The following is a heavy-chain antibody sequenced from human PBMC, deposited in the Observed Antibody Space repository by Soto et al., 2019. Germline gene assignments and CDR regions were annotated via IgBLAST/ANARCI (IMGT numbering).Heavy chain of an antibody. Sequence: GGPVRQSSAASGFTYIGCPIRCVRQPPGKWLEWVSAISGSGGYTYYEDSVKGRFTISRDNSKNTLWLQMNRLRAEDTAVYYCAKGRNVYRKSPGDNCGQGIQVTVS. D-gene: IGHD1-26*01. V-gene: IGHV3-23*01. CDR3: AKGRNVYRKSPGDN. CDR1: GFTYIGCP. J-gene: IGHJ4*02. CDR2: ISGSGGYT.